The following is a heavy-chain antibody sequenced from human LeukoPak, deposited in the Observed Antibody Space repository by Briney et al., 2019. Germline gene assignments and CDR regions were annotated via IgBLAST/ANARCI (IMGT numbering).Heavy chain of an antibody. CDR2: IQNDESTK. V-gene: IGHV3-30*02. D-gene: IGHD6-19*01. CDR3: AREQSTAVVGGKMGFDP. CDR1: GFTFTYYG. J-gene: IGHJ5*02. Sequence: GGSLRLSCVASGFTFTYYGMHWVRQAAGKGLQWETFIQNDESTKYYADSVKGRFTVSRDNSKNTLYLQMNSLRVEDTAVYYCAREQSTAVVGGKMGFDPWGQGSLVTVSS.